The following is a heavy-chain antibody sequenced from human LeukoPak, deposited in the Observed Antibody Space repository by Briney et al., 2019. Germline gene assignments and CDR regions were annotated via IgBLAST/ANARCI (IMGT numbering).Heavy chain of an antibody. J-gene: IGHJ4*02. Sequence: GGSLRLSCAASGFTFSDYYMSWIRQAPGKGLEWVSYISSSGSTKYYADSVKGRFTISRDNAKNSLYLQMNSLRAEDTAVYYCAREDSSGYSPNDYWGQGTLVTVSS. D-gene: IGHD3-22*01. CDR1: GFTFSDYY. CDR3: AREDSSGYSPNDY. CDR2: ISSSGSTK. V-gene: IGHV3-11*01.